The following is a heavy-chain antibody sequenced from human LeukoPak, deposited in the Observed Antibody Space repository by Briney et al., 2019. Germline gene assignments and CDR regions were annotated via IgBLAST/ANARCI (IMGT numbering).Heavy chain of an antibody. CDR3: AKDPSVATIVDY. CDR2: ISGSGGST. V-gene: IGHV3-23*01. D-gene: IGHD5-12*01. J-gene: IGHJ4*02. CDR1: GFTFSSYT. Sequence: GWSLRLSCAASGFTFSSYTMSWVRQAPGKGLEWVSAISGSGGSTYYADSVKGRFTISRDNSKNTLYLQMNSLRAEDTAVYYCAKDPSVATIVDYWGQGTLVTVSS.